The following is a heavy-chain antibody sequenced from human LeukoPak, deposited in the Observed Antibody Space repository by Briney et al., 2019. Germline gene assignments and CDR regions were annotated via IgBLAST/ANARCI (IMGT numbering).Heavy chain of an antibody. CDR2: ISGSATNT. CDR3: AKDRGYCSGGSCYPHFTFDY. CDR1: GFTFSTYA. V-gene: IGHV3-23*01. J-gene: IGHJ4*02. Sequence: GGSLRLSCAASGFTFSTYAMSWVRQAPGKGLEWDSSISGSATNTYYADSVKGRFTISRDKSKNTLDLQMNSLRAEDTAVYYCAKDRGYCSGGSCYPHFTFDYWGQGTLVTVSS. D-gene: IGHD2-15*01.